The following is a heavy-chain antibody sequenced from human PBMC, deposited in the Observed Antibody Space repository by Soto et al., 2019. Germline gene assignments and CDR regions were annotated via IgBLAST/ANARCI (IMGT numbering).Heavy chain of an antibody. CDR1: GYSFTSYW. J-gene: IGHJ4*02. CDR2: IYPGDSDT. D-gene: IGHD6-19*01. CDR3: ARVVSSGWHGMYYFDY. V-gene: IGHV5-51*01. Sequence: PGESLKISCKGSGYSFTSYWIGWVRQMPGKGLEWMGIIYPGDSDTRYSPSFQGQVTISADKSISTAYLQWSSLKASDTAMYYCARVVSSGWHGMYYFDYWGQGTLVTVSS.